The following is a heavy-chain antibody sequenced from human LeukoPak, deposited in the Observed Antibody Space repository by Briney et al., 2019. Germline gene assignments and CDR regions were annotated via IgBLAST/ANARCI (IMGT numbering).Heavy chain of an antibody. V-gene: IGHV1-69*06. J-gene: IGHJ4*02. Sequence: ASVTVFCKASGGTFSSYAISWVRQAPGQGLEWMGGIIPIFGTANYAQKFQGRVTITADKSTSTAYMELSSLRSEDTAVYYCARGDGYSSPYYFNYWGQGALVTVSS. CDR3: ARGDGYSSPYYFNY. CDR1: GGTFSSYA. CDR2: IIPIFGTA. D-gene: IGHD5-18*01.